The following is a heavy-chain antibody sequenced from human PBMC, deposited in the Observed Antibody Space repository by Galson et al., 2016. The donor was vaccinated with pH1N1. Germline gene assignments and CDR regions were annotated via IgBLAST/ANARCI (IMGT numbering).Heavy chain of an antibody. J-gene: IGHJ4*02. Sequence: SLRLSCAASGFSFRSYWMGWVRQAPGKGLEWVASINQDGSKTSFVDSVKGRLAISRDNAKTSMFLQMNSLRAEDTAVYYCARAVGSSESYWGQGTLVTVSS. CDR2: INQDGSKT. CDR3: ARAVGSSESY. CDR1: GFSFRSYW. V-gene: IGHV3-7*01. D-gene: IGHD2-2*01.